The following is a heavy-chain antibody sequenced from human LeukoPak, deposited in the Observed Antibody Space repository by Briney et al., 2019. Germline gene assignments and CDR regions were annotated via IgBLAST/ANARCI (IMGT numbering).Heavy chain of an antibody. CDR2: ISDGADST. V-gene: IGHV3-23*01. Sequence: GGSLRLSCAASGFTFSSYAMSGVRQAPGKGLEWVSAISDGADSTYYADSVRGRFTISRDNFMNTLYLQMNSLRADDTAVYYCAKRVSYSNSAAYFDCWGQGTLVTVSS. J-gene: IGHJ4*02. CDR3: AKRVSYSNSAAYFDC. CDR1: GFTFSSYA. D-gene: IGHD6-6*01.